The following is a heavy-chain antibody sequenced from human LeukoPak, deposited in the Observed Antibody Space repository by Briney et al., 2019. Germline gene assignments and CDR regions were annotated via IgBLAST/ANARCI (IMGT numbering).Heavy chain of an antibody. V-gene: IGHV3-23*01. CDR1: GFTFSSYA. Sequence: PGGSLRLSCAASGFTFSSYAMSWVRQAPGKGLEWVSAISGSGGSTYYADSVKGRFTISRDNSKNTLYLQMNSLRAEDTAVYHCAKAGYSYGSFDYWGQGTLVTVSS. D-gene: IGHD5-18*01. CDR3: AKAGYSYGSFDY. CDR2: ISGSGGST. J-gene: IGHJ4*02.